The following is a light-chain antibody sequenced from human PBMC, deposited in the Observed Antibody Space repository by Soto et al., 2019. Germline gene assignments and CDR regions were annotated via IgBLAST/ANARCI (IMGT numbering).Light chain of an antibody. Sequence: TVLTQSPDSLAVXXGXXXXIXXXSXXSVXSNSNNKNCLAWYQQKPGQPPRLLIYWASTRESGVPDRFSGSGSGTDFTLTISSLQAEDVAVYYCQHYYSIPWTFGQGTKVDI. CDR2: WAS. CDR1: XSVXSNSNNKNC. V-gene: IGKV4-1*01. J-gene: IGKJ1*01. CDR3: QHYYSIPWT.